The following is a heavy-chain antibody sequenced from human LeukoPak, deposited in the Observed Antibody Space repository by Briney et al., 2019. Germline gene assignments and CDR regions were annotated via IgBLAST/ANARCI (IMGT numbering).Heavy chain of an antibody. CDR1: GGSISSSSYY. J-gene: IGHJ5*02. CDR2: IYTSGST. Sequence: PSETLSLTCTVSGGSISSSSYYWGWIRQPPGKGLEWIGRIYTSGSTNYNPSLKSRVTMSVDTSKNQFSLKLSSVTAADTAVYYCARGRYSGSPYNWFDPWGQGTLVTVSS. V-gene: IGHV4-39*07. D-gene: IGHD1-26*01. CDR3: ARGRYSGSPYNWFDP.